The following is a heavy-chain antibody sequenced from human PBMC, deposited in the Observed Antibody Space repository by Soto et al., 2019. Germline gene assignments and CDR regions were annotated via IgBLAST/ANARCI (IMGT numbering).Heavy chain of an antibody. J-gene: IGHJ4*02. Sequence: GGSLRLSCAASGFTFSSYSMNWVRQAPGKGLEWVSSISSSSSYIYYADSVKGRFTISRDNAKNSLYLQMNSLRAEDTAVYYCASSPEPWSFDFDYWGQGTLVTVSS. CDR2: ISSSSSYI. V-gene: IGHV3-21*01. D-gene: IGHD3-10*01. CDR3: ASSPEPWSFDFDY. CDR1: GFTFSSYS.